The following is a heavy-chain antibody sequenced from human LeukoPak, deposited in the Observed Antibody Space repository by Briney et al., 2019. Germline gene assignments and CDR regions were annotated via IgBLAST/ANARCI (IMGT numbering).Heavy chain of an antibody. CDR1: GFTVSTTY. CDR3: AKAYTTGLEP. Sequence: PGGSLRLSCVASGFTVSTTYMGWVRQAPGKGLEWVAFIKYDGSNKHNAESVKGRFTISRDNSKNTLYLQMNSLRAEDTAVYYCAKAYTTGLEPWGQGTLVTVSS. V-gene: IGHV3-30*02. CDR2: IKYDGSNK. D-gene: IGHD4-17*01. J-gene: IGHJ5*02.